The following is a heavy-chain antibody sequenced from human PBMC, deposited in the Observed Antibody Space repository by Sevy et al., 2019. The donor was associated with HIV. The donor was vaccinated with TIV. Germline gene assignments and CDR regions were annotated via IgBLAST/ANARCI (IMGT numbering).Heavy chain of an antibody. J-gene: IGHJ4*02. D-gene: IGHD1-7*01. Sequence: GGSLRLSCAVSGFTFSNYWMSWVRQAPGKGLECVANINQDGGEKDYLDSVKGRFFVSRDNAKNSLYLQMDSLKAEDTAVYYCAREKITGAKPDYFDYWGQGTLVTVSS. CDR1: GFTFSNYW. CDR3: AREKITGAKPDYFDY. CDR2: INQDGGEK. V-gene: IGHV3-7*01.